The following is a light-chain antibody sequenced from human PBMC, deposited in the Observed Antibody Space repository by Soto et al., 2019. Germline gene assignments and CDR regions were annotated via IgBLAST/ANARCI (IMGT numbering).Light chain of an antibody. CDR3: VAWDDSLGGHAV. CDR1: SSNIGSND. Sequence: QPVLTQPPSASGTPGQRVAISCSGSSSNIGSNDVYWYKQVPRTAPKLLIYRNNQRPSGVPDRFSASRSGTSASLAISGLGSEDESDYYCVAWDDSLGGHAVFGGGTKLTVL. CDR2: RNN. J-gene: IGLJ2*01. V-gene: IGLV1-47*01.